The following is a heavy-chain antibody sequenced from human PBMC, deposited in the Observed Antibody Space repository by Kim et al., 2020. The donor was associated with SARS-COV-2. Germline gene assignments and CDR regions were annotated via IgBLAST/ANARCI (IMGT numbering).Heavy chain of an antibody. D-gene: IGHD6-19*01. CDR1: GFTFSGST. CDR3: TRVNPIAGGWYDAFDI. V-gene: IGHV3-73*01. CDR2: IRSKANSYAT. J-gene: IGHJ3*02. Sequence: GGSLRLSCAASGFTFSGSTMHWVRQASGKGLEWVGRIRSKANSYATAYAASVKNRFSISRDDSKNTAYLQMNSLKTEDTAVYYCTRVNPIAGGWYDAFDIWGQGTIVTVSS.